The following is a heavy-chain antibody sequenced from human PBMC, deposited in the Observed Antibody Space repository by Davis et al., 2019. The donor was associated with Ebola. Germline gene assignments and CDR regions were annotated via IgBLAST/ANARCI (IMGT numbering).Heavy chain of an antibody. V-gene: IGHV1-69*04. Sequence: SVKVSCKASGGTFSSYAISWVRQAPGQGLEWMGRIIPILGIENYAQKFQGRVTITADKSTSTAYMELSSLRSEDTAVYYCARDQIAGTTVTTISYYYYYGMDVWGQGTTVTVSS. D-gene: IGHD4-17*01. CDR1: GGTFSSYA. CDR2: IIPILGIE. J-gene: IGHJ6*02. CDR3: ARDQIAGTTVTTISYYYYYGMDV.